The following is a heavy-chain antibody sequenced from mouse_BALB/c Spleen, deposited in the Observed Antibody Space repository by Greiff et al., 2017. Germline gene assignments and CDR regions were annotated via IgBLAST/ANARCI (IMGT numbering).Heavy chain of an antibody. D-gene: IGHD2-1*01. V-gene: IGHV14-4*02. CDR1: GFNIKDYY. CDR2: IDPENGDT. Sequence: VQLQQSGAELVRSGASVKLSCTASGFNIKDYYMHWVKQRPEQGLEWIGWIDPENGDTEYAPKFQGKATMTADTSSNTAYLQLSSLTSEDTAVYYCNAKYGNSLYAMDYWGQGTSVTVSS. J-gene: IGHJ4*01. CDR3: NAKYGNSLYAMDY.